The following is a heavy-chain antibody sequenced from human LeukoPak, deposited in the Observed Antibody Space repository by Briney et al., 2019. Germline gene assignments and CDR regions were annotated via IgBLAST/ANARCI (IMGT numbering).Heavy chain of an antibody. V-gene: IGHV3-23*01. CDR1: GFTLNTYA. D-gene: IGHD6-19*01. CDR3: AKDLGEKGGSGPDYYYYYGMDV. J-gene: IGHJ6*02. CDR2: ISASGGST. Sequence: QPGGSLRLSCAASGFTLNTYAMSWVRQAPGKGLEWVSGISASGGSTYYADSVRGRLTISRDNSKNTLYLQMNSLRAEDTAVYYCAKDLGEKGGSGPDYYYYYGMDVWGQGTTVTVSS.